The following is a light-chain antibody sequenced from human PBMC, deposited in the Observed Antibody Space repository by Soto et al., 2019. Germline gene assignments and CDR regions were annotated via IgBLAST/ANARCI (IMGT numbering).Light chain of an antibody. Sequence: EIVMTPSPATLSVSPGERATLSCRASQSVSSNLAWYQQKPGQAPRLLIYGASTRATGIPARFSGSGSGTEFTLTISSLQSEDFAVYYCQQYNNWPPLTFGGGTKVHIK. CDR1: QSVSSN. V-gene: IGKV3-15*01. J-gene: IGKJ4*01. CDR2: GAS. CDR3: QQYNNWPPLT.